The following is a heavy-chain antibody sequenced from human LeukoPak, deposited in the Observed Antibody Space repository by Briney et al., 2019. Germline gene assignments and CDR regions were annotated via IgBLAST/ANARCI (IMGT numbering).Heavy chain of an antibody. J-gene: IGHJ3*02. V-gene: IGHV3-30*19. CDR3: ARDRGRYMSFDI. CDR1: GFTFSTYG. CDR2: IPYDGSNI. D-gene: IGHD1-14*01. Sequence: PGGSLRLSCAASGFTFSTYGMQWVRQAPGKGLEWVTFIPYDGSNIYYADSVKGRFTISRDNSKNTLYLQMNSLRPEDTAVYYCARDRGRYMSFDIWGQGTMVTVSS.